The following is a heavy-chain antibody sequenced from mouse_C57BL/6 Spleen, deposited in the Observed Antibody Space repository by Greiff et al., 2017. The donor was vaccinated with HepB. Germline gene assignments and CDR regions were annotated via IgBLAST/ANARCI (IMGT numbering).Heavy chain of an antibody. Sequence: QVQLKESGAELVKPGASVKISCKASGYAFSSYWMNWVKQRPGKGLEWIGQIYPGDGDTNYNGKFKGKATLTADKSSSTAYMQLSSLTSEDSAVYFCARRGYYGGYAMDYWGQGTSVTVSS. V-gene: IGHV1-80*01. CDR3: ARRGYYGGYAMDY. D-gene: IGHD1-1*01. CDR2: IYPGDGDT. J-gene: IGHJ4*01. CDR1: GYAFSSYW.